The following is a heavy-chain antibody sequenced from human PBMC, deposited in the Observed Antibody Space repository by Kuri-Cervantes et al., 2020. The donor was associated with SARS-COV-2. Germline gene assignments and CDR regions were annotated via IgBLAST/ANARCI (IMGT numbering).Heavy chain of an antibody. V-gene: IGHV4-61*05. CDR1: GGSISSSSYY. Sequence: SETLSLTCTVSGGSISSSSYYWGWIRQPPGKGLEWIGYIYYSGSTNYNPSLKSRVTISVDTSKNQLSLKLSSVTAADTAVYYCARIVYDSSGYYYFDYWGQGTLVTVSS. J-gene: IGHJ4*02. D-gene: IGHD3-22*01. CDR3: ARIVYDSSGYYYFDY. CDR2: IYYSGST.